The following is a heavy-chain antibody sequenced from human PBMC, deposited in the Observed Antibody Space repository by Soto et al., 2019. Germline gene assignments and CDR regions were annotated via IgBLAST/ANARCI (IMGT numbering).Heavy chain of an antibody. CDR2: IIPIFGTA. V-gene: IGHV1-69*13. Sequence: SVKVSCKASGGAFSSYAISWVRQAPGQGLEWMGGIIPIFGTANYAQKFQGRVAITADESTSTAYMELSSLRSEDTAVYYCASEISVAAANYGMDVWGQGTTVTVSS. J-gene: IGHJ6*02. CDR1: GGAFSSYA. D-gene: IGHD6-13*01. CDR3: ASEISVAAANYGMDV.